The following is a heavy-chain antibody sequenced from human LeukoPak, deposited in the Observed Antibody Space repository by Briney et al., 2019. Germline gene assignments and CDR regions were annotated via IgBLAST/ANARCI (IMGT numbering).Heavy chain of an antibody. D-gene: IGHD3-22*01. Sequence: SETLSPTCTVSTGSVSSGTYYWSWIRQPPGKGLEWIGYMYYNGSTNYNPSLKSQVTISVDTSKKRFSLKLSSVTAADTAMCYCARAPRVTMIIVTPGAFDMWGQGTMVTVSS. CDR3: ARAPRVTMIIVTPGAFDM. CDR1: TGSVSSGTYY. J-gene: IGHJ3*02. CDR2: MYYNGST. V-gene: IGHV4-61*01.